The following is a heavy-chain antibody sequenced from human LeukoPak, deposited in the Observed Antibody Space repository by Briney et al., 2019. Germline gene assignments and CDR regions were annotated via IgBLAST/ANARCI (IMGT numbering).Heavy chain of an antibody. V-gene: IGHV4-59*01. CDR3: ARVVAARTYYMDV. J-gene: IGHJ6*03. CDR2: IYYSGST. Sequence: SETLSLTWTISGGSISSYYRSWIRQPPGKGLEWIGYIYYSGSTNYNPSLKSRVPISVDTSKNQFSLKLSSVTAADTAVYYCARVVAARTYYMDVWGKGTTVTVSS. CDR1: GGSISSYY. D-gene: IGHD6-6*01.